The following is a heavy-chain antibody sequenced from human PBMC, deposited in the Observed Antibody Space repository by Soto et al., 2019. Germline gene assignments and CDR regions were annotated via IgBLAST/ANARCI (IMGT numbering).Heavy chain of an antibody. CDR1: GGTLSRYG. V-gene: IGHV3-30*18. D-gene: IGHD3-10*01. J-gene: IGHJ6*02. CDR2: ISYDGSNK. Sequence: GGACRVCCAGSGGTLSRYGMHGVRQAPGKGLEWVAVISYDGSNKYYADSVKGRCTISRDNSKNTMYLQMNSMRAEDKAVYYCAKDMNKYGSGPVHRMDHSG. CDR3: AKDMNKYGSGPVHRMDH.